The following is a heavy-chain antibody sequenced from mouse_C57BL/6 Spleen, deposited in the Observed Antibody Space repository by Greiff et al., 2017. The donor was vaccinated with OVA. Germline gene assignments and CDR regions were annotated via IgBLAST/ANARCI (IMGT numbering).Heavy chain of an antibody. V-gene: IGHV3-6*01. Sequence: EVQLQESGPGLVKPSQSLSLTCSVTGYSITSGYYWNWIRQFPGNKLEWMGYISYDGSNNYNPSLKNRISITRDTSKNQFFLKLNSVTTEDTATYYCAREHYYGSSYAFDYWGQGTTLTVSS. CDR1: GYSITSGYY. D-gene: IGHD1-1*01. CDR2: ISYDGSN. CDR3: AREHYYGSSYAFDY. J-gene: IGHJ2*01.